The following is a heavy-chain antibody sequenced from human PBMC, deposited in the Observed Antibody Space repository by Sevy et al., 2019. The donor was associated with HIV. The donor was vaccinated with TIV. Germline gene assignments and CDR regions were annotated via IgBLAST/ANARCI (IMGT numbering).Heavy chain of an antibody. V-gene: IGHV3-15*01. CDR1: GFTFSTAW. J-gene: IGHJ4*02. D-gene: IGHD2-21*02. CDR3: TTANVWDGDWYFDS. Sequence: GESLKISCAASGFTFSTAWMNWVRQAPGKGLEWVGRIKSKTDGGTADNAAPVKGRTTISRDDSKNTLYLQMNSLKTEDTAVYYCTTANVWDGDWYFDSWGQGTLVTVSS. CDR2: IKSKTDGGTA.